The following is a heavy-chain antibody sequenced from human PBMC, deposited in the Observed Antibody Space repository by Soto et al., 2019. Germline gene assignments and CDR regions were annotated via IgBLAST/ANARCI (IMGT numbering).Heavy chain of an antibody. Sequence: GGSLRLSCAASGFTFSSYARSWVRQAPGKGLEWVSAISGSGGSTYYADSVMGRFTISRDNSKNTLYLQMNSLRAEDTAVYYCAKARPLYGKIYYMDVWGKGTTVTVSS. CDR1: GFTFSSYA. J-gene: IGHJ6*03. CDR3: AKARPLYGKIYYMDV. CDR2: ISGSGGST. D-gene: IGHD3-10*01. V-gene: IGHV3-23*01.